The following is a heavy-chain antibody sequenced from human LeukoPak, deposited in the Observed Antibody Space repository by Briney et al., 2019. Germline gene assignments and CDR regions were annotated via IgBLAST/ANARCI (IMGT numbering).Heavy chain of an antibody. CDR1: GFTFSSYR. CDR3: AKLSNYYGSGSSSGYFDY. Sequence: PGGSLRLSCAASGFTFSSYRMNWVRQAPGKGLEWVSTISGSGGTAYYADSVKGRFAISRDTSKNTLYLQMSSLRAEDTAVYYCAKLSNYYGSGSSSGYFDYWGQGTLVTVSS. V-gene: IGHV3-23*01. D-gene: IGHD3-10*01. J-gene: IGHJ4*02. CDR2: ISGSGGTA.